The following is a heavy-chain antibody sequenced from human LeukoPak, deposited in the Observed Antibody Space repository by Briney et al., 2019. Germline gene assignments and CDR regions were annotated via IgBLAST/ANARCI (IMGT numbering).Heavy chain of an antibody. Sequence: SQTLSLTCAVSGGSISSGVYSWSWIRQPPGKGLEWIGYFYYSGRTYYNPSLKSRVTISVDTSKNLFSLQLSSVTAADTAVYFCARRAYSAAYWKHFDYWGQGTLVTVSS. J-gene: IGHJ4*02. V-gene: IGHV4-30-4*07. D-gene: IGHD1-1*01. CDR2: FYYSGRT. CDR1: GGSISSGVYS. CDR3: ARRAYSAAYWKHFDY.